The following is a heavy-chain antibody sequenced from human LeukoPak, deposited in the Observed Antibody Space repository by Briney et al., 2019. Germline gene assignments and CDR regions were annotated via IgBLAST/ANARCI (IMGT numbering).Heavy chain of an antibody. Sequence: KASETLSLTCAVSGGSIYSGSYYWGWVRQPPGKGLEWIGSIYYSGGTYYNPSLKSRVTMSVDTSKDQFSLKLTSVTAADTAVYYCARHIGLGVVSPYFDYWGQGILVTVSS. J-gene: IGHJ4*02. CDR2: IYYSGGT. V-gene: IGHV4-39*01. D-gene: IGHD2-21*01. CDR3: ARHIGLGVVSPYFDY. CDR1: GGSIYSGSYY.